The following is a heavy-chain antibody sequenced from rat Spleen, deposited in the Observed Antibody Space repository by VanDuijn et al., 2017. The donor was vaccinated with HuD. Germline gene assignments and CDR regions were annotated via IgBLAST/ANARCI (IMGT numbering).Heavy chain of an antibody. V-gene: IGHV5-31*01. Sequence: EVHLVESGGGLVQPGRSLKLSCVASGFTFNNYWMTWIRQAPGKGLEWVASITNAAGKVYYPDSVKGRFTISRDNAKNTLYLQMDSLRSEDTATYYCARGGYNYGWFAYWGQGTLVTVSS. D-gene: IGHD1-9*01. CDR1: GFTFNNYW. CDR2: ITNAAGKV. CDR3: ARGGYNYGWFAY. J-gene: IGHJ3*01.